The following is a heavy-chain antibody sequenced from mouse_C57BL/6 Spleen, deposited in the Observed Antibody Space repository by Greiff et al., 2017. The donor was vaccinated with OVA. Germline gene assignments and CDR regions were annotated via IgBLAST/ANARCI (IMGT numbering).Heavy chain of an antibody. Sequence: VKLQQSGAELVKPGASVKLSCKASGYTFTSYWMNWVKQRPGQGLEWIGMIYPNSGSTNYNEKFKSKATLTVDKSSSTAYMQLISLTSEDSEFYYCSRCLRSSCFAYWGQGTLVTVSA. J-gene: IGHJ3*01. CDR3: SRCLRSSCFAY. CDR1: GYTFTSYW. V-gene: IGHV1-64*01. CDR2: IYPNSGST.